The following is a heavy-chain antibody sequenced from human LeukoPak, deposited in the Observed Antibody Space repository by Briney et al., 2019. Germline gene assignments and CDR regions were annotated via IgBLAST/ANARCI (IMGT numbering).Heavy chain of an antibody. CDR3: AREGNYYDSSGPPYFQH. V-gene: IGHV4-61*02. CDR1: GGSISSGSYY. CDR2: IYTSGST. J-gene: IGHJ1*01. D-gene: IGHD3-22*01. Sequence: SQTLSLTCTISGGSISSGSYYWSWIRQPAGKGLEWIGRIYTSGSTNYNPSLKSRVTISVDTSKNQFSLKLGSVTAADTAVYYCAREGNYYDSSGPPYFQHWGQGTLVTVSS.